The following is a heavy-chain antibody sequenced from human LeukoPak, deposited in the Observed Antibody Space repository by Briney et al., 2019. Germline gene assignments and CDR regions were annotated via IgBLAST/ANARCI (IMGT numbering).Heavy chain of an antibody. V-gene: IGHV3-23*01. CDR1: GFTFSSYA. Sequence: GRSLRLSCAASGFTFSSYAMSWVRQAPGKGLEWVSAISGSGGNTYYADSVKGRFTISRDNSKNTLYLQMNSLRAEDTAVYYSAKNSLGWIYYFDYWGQGTLVTVSS. CDR2: ISGSGGNT. CDR3: AKNSLGWIYYFDY. D-gene: IGHD6-19*01. J-gene: IGHJ4*02.